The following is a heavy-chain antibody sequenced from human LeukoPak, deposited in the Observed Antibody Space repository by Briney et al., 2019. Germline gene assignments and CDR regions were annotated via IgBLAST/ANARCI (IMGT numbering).Heavy chain of an antibody. CDR2: IYSGGST. J-gene: IGHJ4*02. CDR3: AKDRVTPTDY. V-gene: IGHV3-66*01. Sequence: GGSLRLSCAASGFTVSNNYMSWVRQAPGKGLEWVSLIYSGGSTHYADSVKGRFTISRDNSKNTLYLQMNSLRAEDTAVYYCAKDRVTPTDYWGQGTLVTVSS. D-gene: IGHD2-21*02. CDR1: GFTVSNNY.